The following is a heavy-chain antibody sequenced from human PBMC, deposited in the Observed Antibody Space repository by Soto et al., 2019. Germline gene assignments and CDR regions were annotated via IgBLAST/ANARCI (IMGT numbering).Heavy chain of an antibody. J-gene: IGHJ5*02. D-gene: IGHD2-2*01. CDR2: IVHPSGTA. CDR1: GGTLSSYS. V-gene: IGHV1-69*01. Sequence: QVQLVQSGAEVKKPGSSVKVSCKASGGTLSSYSISWVRQAPGQGLEWMGGIVHPSGTATYAQKFQGRVTTTADASTSTAYMELTSLSSADTAVYYCAGDKYQLLYNWFDPWGQGTLVTVSS. CDR3: AGDKYQLLYNWFDP.